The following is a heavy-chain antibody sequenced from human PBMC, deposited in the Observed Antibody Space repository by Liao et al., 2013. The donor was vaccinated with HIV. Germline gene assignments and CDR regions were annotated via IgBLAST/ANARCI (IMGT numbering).Heavy chain of an antibody. V-gene: IGHV4-34*01. CDR1: GGSLSGYY. CDR2: IDHSGST. D-gene: IGHD5-12*01. CDR3: ARSRGYSHIVSH. Sequence: QVQLQQWGAGLLKPSETLSLTCAVYGGSLSGYYWNWIRQPPGKGLEWIGEIDHSGSTNYIPSLESRVTISVGTSKNQFSLKLSGVTAADTAVYFCARSRGYSHIVSHWGQGTLVTVSS. J-gene: IGHJ4*02.